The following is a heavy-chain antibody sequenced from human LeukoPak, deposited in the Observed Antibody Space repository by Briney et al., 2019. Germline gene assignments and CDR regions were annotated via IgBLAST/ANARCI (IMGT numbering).Heavy chain of an antibody. V-gene: IGHV3-23*01. Sequence: GGSLRLSCVASGFTFSNYDVSWVRQAPGKGLEWVSLISGGGPSTYYTDSVKGRFTISRDNSKNTLYLQMDSLSAEDTAVYYCAKDVSLFGVASYYFDYWGQGTLVTVSS. CDR2: ISGGGPST. J-gene: IGHJ4*02. CDR3: AKDVSLFGVASYYFDY. D-gene: IGHD3-3*01. CDR1: GFTFSNYD.